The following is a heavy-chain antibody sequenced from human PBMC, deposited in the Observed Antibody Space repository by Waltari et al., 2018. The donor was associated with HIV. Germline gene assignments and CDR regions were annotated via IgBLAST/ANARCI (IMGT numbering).Heavy chain of an antibody. CDR3: TKDQTGAADS. V-gene: IGHV3-23*01. D-gene: IGHD1-1*01. Sequence: VQLLQSGGDLVQPGGSLGLSCSASGFPFSNYALNWVRQAPGKGLEWVSSISGGGGTTYYAGSVKGRFTVSRDNSKNTLYLQMNSLRVEDTAMYYCTKDQTGAADSWGQGTQVTVPS. CDR2: ISGGGGTT. CDR1: GFPFSNYA. J-gene: IGHJ5*02.